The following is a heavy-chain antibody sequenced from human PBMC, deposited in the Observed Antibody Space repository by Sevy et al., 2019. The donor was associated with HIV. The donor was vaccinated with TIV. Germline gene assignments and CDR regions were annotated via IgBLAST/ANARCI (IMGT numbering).Heavy chain of an antibody. V-gene: IGHV3-15*01. CDR1: GFTFSNAW. J-gene: IGHJ3*02. Sequence: GGSLRLSCAASGFTFSNAWMSWVRQAPGKGLEWVGRIKSKTDGGATDYAAPVKGRFTMSRDDSKNTLYLQMNSLKTEDTDVYYCTTVAQFTAFDIWGQGTMVTVPS. CDR2: IKSKTDGGAT. CDR3: TTVAQFTAFDI.